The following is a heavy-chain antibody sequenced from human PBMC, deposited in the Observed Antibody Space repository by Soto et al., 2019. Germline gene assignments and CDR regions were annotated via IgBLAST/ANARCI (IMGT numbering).Heavy chain of an antibody. V-gene: IGHV1-2*04. D-gene: IGHD3-16*02. CDR1: GYTFTVNY. CDR2: INPDSGST. CDR3: ARGSFTTSRGGMDD. J-gene: IGHJ6*02. Sequence: GASVKVSCKASGYTFTVNYIYWVRQAPGQGLEWIGWINPDSGSTKYAQKFQAWVSMTRDTSIDTVFMEVKRLRSDDTAVYYCARGSFTTSRGGMDDWGQGTTVTVSS.